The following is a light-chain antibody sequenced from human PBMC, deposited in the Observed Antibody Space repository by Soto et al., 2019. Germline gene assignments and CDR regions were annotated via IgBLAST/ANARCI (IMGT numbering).Light chain of an antibody. CDR1: QSINKT. CDR2: VAS. CDR3: QPYTFSSSQP. J-gene: IGKJ2*01. Sequence: DIQMTQSPSTLSASVGDRATLTCRASQSINKTLAWYQQKPGKAPKLLIYVASILQRGVPSRFSVCGSVTEFNLTISALQPDYCPTYYCQPYTFSSSQPFGPGTKLDI. V-gene: IGKV1-5*03.